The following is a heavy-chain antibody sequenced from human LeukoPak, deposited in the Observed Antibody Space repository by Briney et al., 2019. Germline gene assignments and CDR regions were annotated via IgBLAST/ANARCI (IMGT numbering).Heavy chain of an antibody. CDR1: GFTFSSYG. D-gene: IGHD3-22*01. Sequence: GGSLRLSCAASGFTFSSYGMHWVRQAPGKGLEWVAFIRYDGSNKYYADSVKGRFTISRDNSKNTLYLQMNSLRAEDTAVYYCARDRPNYYDSSGYYFGAFDIWGQGTLVTVSS. V-gene: IGHV3-30*02. CDR3: ARDRPNYYDSSGYYFGAFDI. CDR2: IRYDGSNK. J-gene: IGHJ4*02.